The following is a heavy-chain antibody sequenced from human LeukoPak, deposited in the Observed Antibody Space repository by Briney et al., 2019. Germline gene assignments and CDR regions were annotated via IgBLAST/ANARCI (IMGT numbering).Heavy chain of an antibody. CDR3: ARDLGAARPTF. D-gene: IGHD3-16*01. Sequence: GGSLRLSCAASGFTFSSYSMNWVRQAPGKGLEWVSSISSSSSYIYYADSVKGRFTISRDNAKNSLYLQMNSLRAEDTAVYYCARDLGAARPTFWGQGTLVPVSS. CDR1: GFTFSSYS. V-gene: IGHV3-21*01. CDR2: ISSSSSYI. J-gene: IGHJ4*02.